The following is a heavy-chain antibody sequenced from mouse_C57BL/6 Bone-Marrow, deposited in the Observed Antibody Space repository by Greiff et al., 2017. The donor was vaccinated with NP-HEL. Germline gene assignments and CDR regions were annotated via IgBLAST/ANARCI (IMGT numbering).Heavy chain of an antibody. J-gene: IGHJ1*03. CDR2: ILPGSGST. CDR1: GYTFTGYW. Sequence: QVQLQQSGAELMKPGASVKLSCKATGYTFTGYWIEWVKQRPGHGLEWIGEILPGSGSTNYNEKFKGKATFTADTSSNTAYMQLSSLTTEDSAIYYCARGVTTVVAPYWYFDVWGTGTTVTVSS. V-gene: IGHV1-9*01. CDR3: ARGVTTVVAPYWYFDV. D-gene: IGHD1-1*01.